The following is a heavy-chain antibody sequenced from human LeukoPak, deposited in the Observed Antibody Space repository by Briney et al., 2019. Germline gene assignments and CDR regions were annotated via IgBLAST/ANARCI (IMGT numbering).Heavy chain of an antibody. J-gene: IGHJ6*02. CDR2: IIPILGIA. CDR1: GGTFSSYA. V-gene: IGHV1-69*04. CDR3: ARGSSPMGDFWSGYYAYYYYGMDV. Sequence: GASVKVSCKASGGTFSSYAISWVRQAPGQGLEWMGRIIPILGIANYAQKFQGRVTITADKSTSTAYMELSSLRSEDTAVYYCARGSSPMGDFWSGYYAYYYYGMDVWGQGTTVTVSS. D-gene: IGHD3-3*01.